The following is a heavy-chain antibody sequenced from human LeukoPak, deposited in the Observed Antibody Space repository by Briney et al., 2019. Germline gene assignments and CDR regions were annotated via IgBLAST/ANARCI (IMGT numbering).Heavy chain of an antibody. Sequence: GGSLRLSCAASGFTFSDYYMSWIRQAPGKGLEWVSAISGSGGSTYYADSVKGRFTISRDNSKNTLYLQMNSLRAEDTAVYYCAKVLTPYQQHGFDYWGQGTLVTVSS. J-gene: IGHJ4*02. D-gene: IGHD2-2*01. CDR1: GFTFSDYY. CDR2: ISGSGGST. CDR3: AKVLTPYQQHGFDY. V-gene: IGHV3-23*01.